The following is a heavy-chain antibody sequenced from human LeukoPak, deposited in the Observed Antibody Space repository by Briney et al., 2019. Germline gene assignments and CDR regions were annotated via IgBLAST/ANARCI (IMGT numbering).Heavy chain of an antibody. D-gene: IGHD5-24*01. CDR2: ISSGSSYI. CDR1: GFTFSTYS. Sequence: GGSLRLSCAASGFTFSTYSMNWVRQAPGQGLEWVASISSGSSYIYYADSVKGRFTISRDNAKNSLYLQMNSLRAEDTAVYYCVRSMATITFSFDYWGQGTLVTVSS. CDR3: VRSMATITFSFDY. J-gene: IGHJ4*02. V-gene: IGHV3-21*01.